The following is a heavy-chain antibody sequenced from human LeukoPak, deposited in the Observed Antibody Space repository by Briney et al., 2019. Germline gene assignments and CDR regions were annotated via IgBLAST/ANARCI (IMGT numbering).Heavy chain of an antibody. CDR1: GYTFTSYG. CDR3: ATYNPEHYYYYGMDV. J-gene: IGHJ6*02. Sequence: GASVKVSCKASGYTFTSYGISWVRQAPGQGLEWMGWISAYNGNTNYAQKLRGRVTMTTDTSTSTAYMELRSLRSDDTAVYYCATYNPEHYYYYGMDVWGQGTTVTVSS. CDR2: ISAYNGNT. D-gene: IGHD1-14*01. V-gene: IGHV1-18*01.